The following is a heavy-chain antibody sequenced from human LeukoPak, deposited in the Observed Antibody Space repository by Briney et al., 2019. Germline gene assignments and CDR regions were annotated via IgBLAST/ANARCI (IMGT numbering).Heavy chain of an antibody. CDR1: GFTFSSYD. V-gene: IGHV3-23*01. Sequence: RSGGTLRLSCAASGFTFSSYDMSWVRQAPGKGLEWVSAISGSVGSTYYADSVKGRFTISRDNSKNTLYLQMNSLRAEDTAVYYCAKGVVVAPDVTPFDYWGQGTLVTVSS. D-gene: IGHD2-2*01. CDR2: ISGSVGST. CDR3: AKGVVVAPDVTPFDY. J-gene: IGHJ4*02.